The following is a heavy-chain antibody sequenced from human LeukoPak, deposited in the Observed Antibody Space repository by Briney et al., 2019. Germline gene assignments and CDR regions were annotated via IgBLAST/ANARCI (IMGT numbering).Heavy chain of an antibody. CDR3: ARALDSSSSRYQAFEE. Sequence: GGSLRLSCSASGFTFSNYWMSWVRQAPGKRLEWVANINQDESEKYYVDSVKGRFTISRDDAKSSLYLQMNSLRAEDTAVYYCARALDSSSSRYQAFEEWGQGTLVTVSS. J-gene: IGHJ4*02. V-gene: IGHV3-7*01. D-gene: IGHD2-2*01. CDR1: GFTFSNYW. CDR2: INQDESEK.